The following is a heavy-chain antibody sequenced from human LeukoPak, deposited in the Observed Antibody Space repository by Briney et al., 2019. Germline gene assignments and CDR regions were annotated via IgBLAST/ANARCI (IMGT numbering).Heavy chain of an antibody. Sequence: GGSLRLSCAASGFTFSSYGMHWVRQAPGKGLEWVAFIRYDVSNEYYADSVKGRFAISRDNAKNSLYLQMNSLRAEDTAVYYCAELGITMIGGVWGKGTTVTISS. J-gene: IGHJ6*04. D-gene: IGHD3-10*02. CDR1: GFTFSSYG. V-gene: IGHV3-30*02. CDR3: AELGITMIGGV. CDR2: IRYDVSNE.